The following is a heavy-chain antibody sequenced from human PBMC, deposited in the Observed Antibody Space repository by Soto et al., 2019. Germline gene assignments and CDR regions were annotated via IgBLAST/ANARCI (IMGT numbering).Heavy chain of an antibody. D-gene: IGHD2-2*01. CDR1: GGSISSSSYY. CDR3: ARLVVPAPIDYYYYMDV. CDR2: IYYSGST. J-gene: IGHJ6*03. V-gene: IGHV4-39*01. Sequence: SETLSLTCTVSGGSISSSSYYWGWIRQPPGKGLEWIGSIYYSGSTYYNPSLKSRVTISVDTSKNQFSLKLSSVAAADTAVYYCARLVVPAPIDYYYYMDVWGKGTTVTVSS.